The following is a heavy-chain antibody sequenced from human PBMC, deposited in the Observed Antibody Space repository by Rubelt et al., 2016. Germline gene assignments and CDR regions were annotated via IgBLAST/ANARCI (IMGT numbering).Heavy chain of an antibody. CDR1: GFTFGTYW. Sequence: GGGLVQPGGSLRLSCAASGFTFGTYWMTWVRQPPGKGLEWVTNIKQDGSQKYYVDSVKGRFTISRDNAKNSLYLQMNSLRAEDTAVYYCARLRTATGNSSDCWGQGTLVTVSS. J-gene: IGHJ4*02. D-gene: IGHD6-13*01. V-gene: IGHV3-7*01. CDR2: IKQDGSQK. CDR3: ARLRTATGNSSDC.